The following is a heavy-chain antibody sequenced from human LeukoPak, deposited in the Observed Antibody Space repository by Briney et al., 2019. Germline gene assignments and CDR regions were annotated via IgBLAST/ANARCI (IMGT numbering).Heavy chain of an antibody. CDR1: GFTFSNYS. D-gene: IGHD4-17*01. J-gene: IGHJ3*01. Sequence: GGSLRLSCAASGFTFSNYSFVWVRQAPGKGLEWVSAINGSGGRTIHADSVKGRFTISRDNSRYTLYLQMISLNADDTAMYYCGRDPNGDYIGAFDFWGQGTMVGVSS. CDR3: GRDPNGDYIGAFDF. V-gene: IGHV3-23*01. CDR2: INGSGGRT.